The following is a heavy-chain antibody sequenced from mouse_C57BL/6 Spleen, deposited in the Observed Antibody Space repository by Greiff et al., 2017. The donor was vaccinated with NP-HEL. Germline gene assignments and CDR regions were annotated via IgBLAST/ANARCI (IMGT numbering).Heavy chain of an antibody. CDR3: TRDGNPAWFAY. Sequence: VQLQESGAELVRPGASVTLSCKASGYTFTDYEMHWVKQTPVHGLEWIGAIDPETGGTAYNQKFKGKAILTADKSSSTAYMELRSLTSEDSAVYYCTRDGNPAWFAYWGQGTLVTVSA. V-gene: IGHV1-15*01. CDR2: IDPETGGT. D-gene: IGHD2-1*01. J-gene: IGHJ3*01. CDR1: GYTFTDYE.